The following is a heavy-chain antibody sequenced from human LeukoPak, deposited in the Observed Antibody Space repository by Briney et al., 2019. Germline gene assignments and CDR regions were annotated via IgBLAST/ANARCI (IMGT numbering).Heavy chain of an antibody. D-gene: IGHD5-18*01. CDR3: ARGTDTAIEIDY. J-gene: IGHJ4*02. CDR1: RYTFSIYY. CDR2: INPSGGNT. Sequence: ASVNVSCKASRYTFSIYYMHWVRQAPGQGLEWMVIINPSGGNTHYAQQFQGRVTMTRDTSTTTVYMELSSLRSEDTAVYYCARGTDTAIEIDYRGQGTLVTVSS. V-gene: IGHV1-46*01.